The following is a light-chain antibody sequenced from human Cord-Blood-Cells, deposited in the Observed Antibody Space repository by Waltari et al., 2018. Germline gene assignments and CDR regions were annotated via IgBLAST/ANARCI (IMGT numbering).Light chain of an antibody. CDR3: QQYNNWPSPYT. V-gene: IGKV3-15*01. Sequence: EIVMTQSPATLSVSPGERATLSCRASQSVSSNLAGYQQKPGQAHRLLIYGASTRATGIPARFSGSGSGTEFTLTISSLQAEDFAVYYCQQYNNWPSPYTFGQGTKLEIK. CDR1: QSVSSN. J-gene: IGKJ2*01. CDR2: GAS.